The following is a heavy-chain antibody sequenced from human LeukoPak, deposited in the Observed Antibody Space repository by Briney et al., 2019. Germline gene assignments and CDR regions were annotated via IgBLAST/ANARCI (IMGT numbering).Heavy chain of an antibody. Sequence: SQTLSLTCALSGDSVSSTSAAWNWLRQSPSRGLEWLGRAYYRSKWSIEYAPSVESRITINPDASKNQFYLQLISVTPEDTAMYYCAGGFVGGGWHAYWGQGTLVTVSS. CDR3: AGGFVGGGWHAY. J-gene: IGHJ4*02. CDR2: AYYRSKWSI. D-gene: IGHD3-16*01. V-gene: IGHV6-1*01. CDR1: GDSVSSTSAA.